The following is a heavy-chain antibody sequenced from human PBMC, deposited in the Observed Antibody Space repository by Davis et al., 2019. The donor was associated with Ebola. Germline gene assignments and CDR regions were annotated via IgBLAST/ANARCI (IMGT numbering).Heavy chain of an antibody. D-gene: IGHD4-17*01. CDR3: ARVMTTVTTGWFDP. CDR1: GFIFSTHT. J-gene: IGHJ5*02. CDR2: IKQDGSEK. Sequence: GESLKISCAASGFIFSTHTMHWVRQAPGKGLEWVANIKQDGSEKYYVDSVKGRFTISRDNAKNSLYLQMNSLRAEDTAVYYCARVMTTVTTGWFDPWGQGTLVTVSS. V-gene: IGHV3-7*04.